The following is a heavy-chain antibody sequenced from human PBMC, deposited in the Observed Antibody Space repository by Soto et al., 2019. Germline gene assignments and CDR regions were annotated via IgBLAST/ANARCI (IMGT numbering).Heavy chain of an antibody. CDR1: GGIFSSYA. J-gene: IGHJ6*02. D-gene: IGHD5-12*01. CDR3: ARAIVATTQYYYYGMDV. V-gene: IGHV1-69*12. Sequence: QVQLVQSGAEVKKPGSSVKVSCKASGGIFSSYAISWVRQAPGQGPEWMGGIIPIFGTANYAQKFQGRVTITADESTSTAYMELSSLRSEDTAVYYCARAIVATTQYYYYGMDVWGQGTTVTVSS. CDR2: IIPIFGTA.